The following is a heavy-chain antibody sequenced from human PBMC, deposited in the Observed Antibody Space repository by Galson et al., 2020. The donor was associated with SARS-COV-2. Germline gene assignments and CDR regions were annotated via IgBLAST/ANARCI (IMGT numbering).Heavy chain of an antibody. D-gene: IGHD6-13*01. V-gene: IGHV4-59*12. CDR3: ARVEFGNSWYYFHY. CDR2: ISYSGGT. J-gene: IGHJ4*02. CDR1: GGSISNDY. Sequence: ETSETLSLTCTVSGGSISNDYWTWIRQPPGKGLEWIGYISYSGGTNYNPSLKSRVTISVDTSKNQFSLKLRSVTAADTAVYYCARVEFGNSWYYFHYWGQGTLVTVSS.